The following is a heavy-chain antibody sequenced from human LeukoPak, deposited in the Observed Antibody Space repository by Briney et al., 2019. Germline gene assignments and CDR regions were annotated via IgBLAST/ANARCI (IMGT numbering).Heavy chain of an antibody. V-gene: IGHV3-43D*03. D-gene: IGHD4-17*01. Sequence: GGSLRLSCAASGFTFVDYAMHWVRQAPGKGLEWVSLISWDGGSTYYADSVKGRFTISRDNSKNSLYLQMNSLRAEDTALYYCVSGDGGDYWGQGTLVTVSS. CDR1: GFTFVDYA. CDR3: VSGDGGDY. CDR2: ISWDGGST. J-gene: IGHJ4*02.